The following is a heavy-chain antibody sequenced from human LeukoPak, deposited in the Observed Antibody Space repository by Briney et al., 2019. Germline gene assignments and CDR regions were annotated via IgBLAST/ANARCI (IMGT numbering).Heavy chain of an antibody. CDR2: IIPILGIA. CDR3: ARDPSTSDYYGMDV. Sequence: ASMKVSCKASGGTFSSYAISWVRQAPGQGLEWMGRIIPILGIANYAQKFQGRVTITADKSTSTAYMELSSLRSEDTAVYYCARDPSTSDYYGMDVWGQGTTVTVSS. V-gene: IGHV1-69*04. D-gene: IGHD2-2*01. CDR1: GGTFSSYA. J-gene: IGHJ6*02.